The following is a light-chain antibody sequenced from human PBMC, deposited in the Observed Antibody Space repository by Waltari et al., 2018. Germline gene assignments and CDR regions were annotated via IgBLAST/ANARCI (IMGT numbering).Light chain of an antibody. CDR1: QSVSSY. CDR2: DAS. Sequence: EIVLTQSPATLSLSPGERATLSSRASQSVSSYLAWYQQKPGQAPRLLIYDASNRATGIPAMFSGSGSGTDFTLTISSLEPEDFAVYYCQQRSNWPPGYTFGQGTRLEIK. V-gene: IGKV3-11*01. CDR3: QQRSNWPPGYT. J-gene: IGKJ2*01.